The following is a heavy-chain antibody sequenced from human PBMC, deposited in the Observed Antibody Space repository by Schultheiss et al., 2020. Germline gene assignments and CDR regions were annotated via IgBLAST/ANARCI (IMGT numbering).Heavy chain of an antibody. CDR1: GGSFSGYY. CDR3: ARDDFWSGTIDY. V-gene: IGHV4-34*01. CDR2: INHSGST. Sequence: SETLSLTCAVYGGSFSGYYWSWIRQPPGKGLEWIGEINHSGSTNYNPSLKSRVTISVDTSKNQFSLKLRSMTAADTAVYYCARDDFWSGTIDYWGQGILVTVSS. D-gene: IGHD3-3*01. J-gene: IGHJ4*02.